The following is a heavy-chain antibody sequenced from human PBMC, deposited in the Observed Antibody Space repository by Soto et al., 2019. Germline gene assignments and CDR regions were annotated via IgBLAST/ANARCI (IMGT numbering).Heavy chain of an antibody. CDR1: GRSFSGYY. CDR2: INHSGST. D-gene: IGHD6-6*01. CDR3: ARDQGIAAPQYYYYGMDV. J-gene: IGHJ6*02. V-gene: IGHV4-34*01. Sequence: QVQLQQWGAGLLKPSETLSLTCAVYGRSFSGYYWSWIRQPPGKGLEWIGEINHSGSTNYNPSLKSRVTISVDTSKNQFSLKLSSVTAADTAVYYCARDQGIAAPQYYYYGMDVWGQGTTVTVSS.